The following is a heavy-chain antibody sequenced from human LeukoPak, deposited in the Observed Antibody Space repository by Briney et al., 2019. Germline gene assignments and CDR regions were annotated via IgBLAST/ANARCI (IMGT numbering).Heavy chain of an antibody. V-gene: IGHV4-59*12. Sequence: SETLSLTCTVSGGSISSYYWSWIRQPPGKGLEWIGYIYYSGSTNYNPSLKSRVTISVDTSKNQFSLKLSSVTAADTAVYYCARGPPHYYDSSGYYPPTPGIDYWGQGTLVTVSS. D-gene: IGHD3-22*01. CDR2: IYYSGST. J-gene: IGHJ4*02. CDR1: GGSISSYY. CDR3: ARGPPHYYDSSGYYPPTPGIDY.